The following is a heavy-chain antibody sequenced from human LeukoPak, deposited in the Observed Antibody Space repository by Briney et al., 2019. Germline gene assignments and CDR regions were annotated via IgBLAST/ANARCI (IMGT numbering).Heavy chain of an antibody. Sequence: SQTLSLTCAISGDSVSSNSAGWNWIRQSPSRGLEWLGRTYYRSKWYNDYAVSVKSRITINPDTSKNQFSLKLSSVTAADTAVYYCARALDGSGSYYNWFDPWGQGTLVTVSS. D-gene: IGHD3-10*01. CDR3: ARALDGSGSYYNWFDP. V-gene: IGHV6-1*01. J-gene: IGHJ5*02. CDR2: TYYRSKWYN. CDR1: GDSVSSNSAG.